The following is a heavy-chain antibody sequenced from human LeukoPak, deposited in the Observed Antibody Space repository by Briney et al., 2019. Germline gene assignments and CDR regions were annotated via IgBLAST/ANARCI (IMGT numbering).Heavy chain of an antibody. CDR2: ISAYNGNT. CDR3: ARDEGRDGYNFY. V-gene: IGHV1-18*01. Sequence: ASVKVSCKASGYTFTSYPMHWVRQAPGQRLEWMGWISAYNGNTNYAQKLQGRVTMTTDTSTSTAYMELRSLRSDDTAVYYCARDEGRDGYNFYWGQGTLVTVSS. J-gene: IGHJ4*02. CDR1: GYTFTSYP. D-gene: IGHD5-24*01.